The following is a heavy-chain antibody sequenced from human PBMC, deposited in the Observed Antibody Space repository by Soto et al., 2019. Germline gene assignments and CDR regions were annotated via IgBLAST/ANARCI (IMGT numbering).Heavy chain of an antibody. V-gene: IGHV4-59*01. J-gene: IGHJ6*02. CDR2: IYYSGST. CDR1: GGSISSYY. CDR3: ARDTIYSYGRNYYYYYVMDV. Sequence: PSETLSLTCTVSGGSISSYYWSWIRQPPGKGLEWIGYIYYSGSTNYNPSLKSRVTISVDTSKNQFSLKLSSVTAADTAVYYCARDTIYSYGRNYYYYYVMDVWGQGTSVPVSS. D-gene: IGHD5-18*01.